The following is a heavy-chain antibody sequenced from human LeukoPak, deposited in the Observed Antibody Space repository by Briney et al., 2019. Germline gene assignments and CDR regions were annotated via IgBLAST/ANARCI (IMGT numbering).Heavy chain of an antibody. CDR1: GFTFSSYG. D-gene: IGHD2-21*02. CDR3: AKDQCGGDCAIPYY. J-gene: IGHJ4*02. Sequence: GGSLRLSCAASGFTFSSYGMHWVRQAPGKGLEWVAVLSYDGSNKYYADSVKGRFTISRDNSKNTLYLQMNSLRVEDTAVYYCAKDQCGGDCAIPYYWGQGTLVTVSS. V-gene: IGHV3-30*18. CDR2: LSYDGSNK.